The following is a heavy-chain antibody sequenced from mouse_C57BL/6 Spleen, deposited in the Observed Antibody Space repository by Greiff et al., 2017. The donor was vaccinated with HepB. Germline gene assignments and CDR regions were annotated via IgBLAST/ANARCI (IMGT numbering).Heavy chain of an antibody. CDR2: INYDGSST. D-gene: IGHD3-3*01. V-gene: IGHV5-16*01. Sequence: EVQLVESEGGLVQPGSSMKLSCTASGFTFSDYYMAWVRQVPEKGLEWVANINYDGSSTYYLDSLKSRFIISRDNAKNILYLQMSSLKSEDTATYYCARGPTMDYWGQGTSVTVSS. CDR1: GFTFSDYY. J-gene: IGHJ4*01. CDR3: ARGPTMDY.